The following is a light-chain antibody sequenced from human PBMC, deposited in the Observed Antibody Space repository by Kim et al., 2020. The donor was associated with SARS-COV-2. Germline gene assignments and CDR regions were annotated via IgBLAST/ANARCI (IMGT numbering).Light chain of an antibody. V-gene: IGKV1-12*01. J-gene: IGKJ1*01. Sequence: ASVGGRVVITCRPSQGINNWLAWYQQRPGKAPKLLVYAASSLQSGVPSRLSRRGSGTDFTLTISSLQPEDFATCYCQQANSFPLTFGQGTKVDIK. CDR2: AAS. CDR1: QGINNW. CDR3: QQANSFPLT.